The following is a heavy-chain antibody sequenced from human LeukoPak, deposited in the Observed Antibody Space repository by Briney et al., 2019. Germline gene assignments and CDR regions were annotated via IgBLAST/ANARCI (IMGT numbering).Heavy chain of an antibody. CDR1: GYTFTSYA. Sequence: ASVKVSCKASGYTFTSYAMHWVRQAPGQGLERMGWITPSGGTNYPQKFQGRVPITRDTSISTAYMELSRLRSDDTAGYYCARSAGVGARQPDYWGQGTLVTVSS. CDR2: ITPSGGT. V-gene: IGHV1-2*02. D-gene: IGHD1-26*01. J-gene: IGHJ4*02. CDR3: ARSAGVGARQPDY.